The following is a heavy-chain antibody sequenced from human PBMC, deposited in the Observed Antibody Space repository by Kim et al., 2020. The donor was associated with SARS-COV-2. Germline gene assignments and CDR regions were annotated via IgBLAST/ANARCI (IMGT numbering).Heavy chain of an antibody. J-gene: IGHJ4*01. Sequence: GSLRLSCAASGFTFSSYAMNWVRQAPGKGLEWVSSISYSGDGTFYANSVKGRFTISRDSSKNTLYLQMNSLRVEDTALYYCAKGRSSSCYSAVDCWGLGTLVSVSS. D-gene: IGHD2-15*01. CDR1: GFTFSSYA. CDR3: AKGRSSSCYSAVDC. V-gene: IGHV3-23*01. CDR2: ISYSGDGT.